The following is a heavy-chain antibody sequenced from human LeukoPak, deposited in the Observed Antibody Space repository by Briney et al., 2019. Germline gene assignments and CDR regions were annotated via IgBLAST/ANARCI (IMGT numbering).Heavy chain of an antibody. J-gene: IGHJ4*02. CDR2: MNPNSGNT. CDR1: GYTFASYD. Sequence: ASVKVSCKASGYTFASYDINWVRQATGQGLEWMGWMNPNSGNTGYAQKFQGRVTITRNTSISTAYMELSSLRSEDTAVYYCARASTFIAAAPLRCWGQGTLVTVSS. V-gene: IGHV1-8*03. D-gene: IGHD6-13*01. CDR3: ARASTFIAAAPLRC.